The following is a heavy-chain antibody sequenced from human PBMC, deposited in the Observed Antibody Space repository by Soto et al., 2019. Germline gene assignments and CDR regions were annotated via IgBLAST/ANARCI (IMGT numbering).Heavy chain of an antibody. CDR1: VASTSTGGYY. J-gene: IGHJ6*02. CDR3: ARHKGGYYSGVDV. CDR2: ISYSGST. Sequence: TLSDTCAVSVASTSTGGYYCCWIRQHPGTGLEWIGYISYSGSTYYNPSLKSRVTISVDTSKNQFSLKLSSVTAADTAVYYCARHKGGYYSGVDVWGQGTTVT. D-gene: IGHD3-16*01. V-gene: IGHV4-31*11.